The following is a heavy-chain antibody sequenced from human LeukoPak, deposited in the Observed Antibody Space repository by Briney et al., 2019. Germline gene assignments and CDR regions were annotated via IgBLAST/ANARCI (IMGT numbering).Heavy chain of an antibody. D-gene: IGHD4-23*01. Sequence: GGSLRLSCAASGFTFDDYAMHWVRQAPGKGLEWVSGISWNSGSIGYADSVKGRFTISRDNAKNSLYLQMNSLRAEDTALYYCAKDYGGNYLNWFDPWGQGTLVTVSS. CDR1: GFTFDDYA. CDR2: ISWNSGSI. J-gene: IGHJ5*02. CDR3: AKDYGGNYLNWFDP. V-gene: IGHV3-9*01.